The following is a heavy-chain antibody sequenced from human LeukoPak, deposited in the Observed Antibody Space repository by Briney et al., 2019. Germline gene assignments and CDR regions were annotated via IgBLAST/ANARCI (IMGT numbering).Heavy chain of an antibody. J-gene: IGHJ4*02. CDR2: INPSGGTT. CDR3: ARNFGGLGY. CDR1: GYTFTNYY. Sequence: ASVKVSCKASGYTFTNYYIHWVRQAPGQGLEWMGIINPSGGTTSYAQKFQGRVTMTRDMSTSTVYMELNSLTSEDTAVYYCARNFGGLGYWGQGTLVTVSS. V-gene: IGHV1-46*01. D-gene: IGHD3-16*01.